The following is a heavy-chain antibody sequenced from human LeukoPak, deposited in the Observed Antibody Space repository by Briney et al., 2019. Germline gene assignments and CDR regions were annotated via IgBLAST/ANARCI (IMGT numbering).Heavy chain of an antibody. D-gene: IGHD3-22*01. V-gene: IGHV4-39*01. Sequence: PSETLSLTCTVSGGAVSGGSISTTSYYWGWIRQPPGKGLEWIGSIAYSGSTYYNPSLKSRATVSVDTSKNQLPLKLSSVTAADTAVYYCARLGHYYDSSGSPLWGQGTLVTVSS. CDR2: IAYSGST. J-gene: IGHJ4*02. CDR3: ARLGHYYDSSGSPL. CDR1: GGSISTTSYY.